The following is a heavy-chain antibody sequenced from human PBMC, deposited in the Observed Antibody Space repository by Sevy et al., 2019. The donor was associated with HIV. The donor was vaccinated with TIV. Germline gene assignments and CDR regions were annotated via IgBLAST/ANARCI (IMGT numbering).Heavy chain of an antibody. CDR2: ISGSGGRT. V-gene: IGHV3-23*01. Sequence: GGSLRLSCAASGFTFSSYAMSWVRQAPGKGLEWVSAISGSGGRTYYADSVKGRFTISRDNSKNTLYLQMNSLRAEDMAVYYCAEGRRNLNYEGMDVWGQGTKVTVSS. J-gene: IGHJ6*02. CDR1: GFTFSSYA. CDR3: AEGRRNLNYEGMDV.